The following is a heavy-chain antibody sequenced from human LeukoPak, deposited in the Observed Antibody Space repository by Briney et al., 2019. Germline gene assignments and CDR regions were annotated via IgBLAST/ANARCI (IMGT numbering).Heavy chain of an antibody. CDR1: GFTFSSYS. D-gene: IGHD4-11*01. J-gene: IGHJ4*02. V-gene: IGHV3-21*01. CDR2: ISSSSSYI. Sequence: PGGSLRLSCAASGFTFSSYSMNWVRQAPGKGLEWVSSISSSSSYIYYADSVKGRFTISRDNAKNSLYLQMSSLRAEDTAVYYCARESTVTGQFDYWGQGTLVTVSS. CDR3: ARESTVTGQFDY.